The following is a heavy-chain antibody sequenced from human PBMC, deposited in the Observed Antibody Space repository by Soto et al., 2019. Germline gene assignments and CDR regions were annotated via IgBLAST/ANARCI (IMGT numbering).Heavy chain of an antibody. CDR2: IWYDGSNK. D-gene: IGHD4-17*01. CDR3: AKDYGDYAFFDY. V-gene: IGHV3-33*06. J-gene: IGHJ4*02. CDR1: GFTFSSYG. Sequence: GGSLRLSCAASGFTFSSYGMHWVRQAPGKGLEWVAVIWYDGSNKYYADSVKGRFTISRDNSKNTLYLQMNSLGAEDTAVYYCAKDYGDYAFFDYWGQGTLVTVSS.